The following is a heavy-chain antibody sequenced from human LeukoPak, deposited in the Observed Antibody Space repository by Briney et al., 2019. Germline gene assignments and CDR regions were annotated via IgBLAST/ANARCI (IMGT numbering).Heavy chain of an antibody. J-gene: IGHJ6*03. CDR2: INQSGRT. Sequence: SETLSLTCAVYGGSFSGYYWSWIRQVPGKGLEWLGEINQSGRTNYNPSLKSRVTISVDTSKNQFSLKLSSVTAADTAVYYCARGLKVPAASRPKDYYYYMDVWGKGTTVTVSS. V-gene: IGHV4-34*01. D-gene: IGHD2-2*01. CDR1: GGSFSGYY. CDR3: ARGLKVPAASRPKDYYYYMDV.